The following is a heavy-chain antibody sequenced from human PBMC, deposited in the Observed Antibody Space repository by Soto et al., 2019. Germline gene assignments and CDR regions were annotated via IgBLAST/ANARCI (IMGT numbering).Heavy chain of an antibody. CDR3: AKNTGSSSWYNWFDN. Sequence: GGSLRLSCAASGFTFSSYAMSWVRQAPGKGLEWVSAISGSGGSTYYADSVKGRFTISRDNSKNTLYLQMNSLRAEDTAVYYCAKNTGSSSWYNWFDNWGQGTLVTVSS. CDR2: ISGSGGST. D-gene: IGHD6-13*01. V-gene: IGHV3-23*01. J-gene: IGHJ5*02. CDR1: GFTFSSYA.